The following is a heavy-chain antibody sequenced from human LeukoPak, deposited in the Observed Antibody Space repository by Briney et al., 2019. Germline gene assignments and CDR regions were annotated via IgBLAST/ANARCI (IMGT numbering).Heavy chain of an antibody. Sequence: GASVKVSCKASGGTFSSYAISWVRQAPGQGLEWMGRIIPIFGIANYAQKFQGRVTITADKSTSTAYMELSSLRSEDTAVYYCAREYYDILAGSCGGEYYYYGMDDWGQGTTVTVSS. CDR3: AREYYDILAGSCGGEYYYYGMDD. J-gene: IGHJ6*02. CDR2: IIPIFGIA. V-gene: IGHV1-69*04. CDR1: GGTFSSYA. D-gene: IGHD3-9*01.